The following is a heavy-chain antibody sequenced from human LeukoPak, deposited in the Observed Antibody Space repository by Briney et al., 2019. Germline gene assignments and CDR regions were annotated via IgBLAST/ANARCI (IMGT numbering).Heavy chain of an antibody. CDR3: AKDVPSSGWLPRPDH. Sequence: PGGSLRLSCAASGFTFSSYAMSWVRDAPGKGVEWVSAISGSDGSTYYADSVKGRFTTSRDNSKNTLYLQMNSLRAEDTAVYYCAKDVPSSGWLPRPDHWGQGTLVTVSS. D-gene: IGHD6-19*01. CDR2: ISGSDGST. J-gene: IGHJ4*02. V-gene: IGHV3-23*01. CDR1: GFTFSSYA.